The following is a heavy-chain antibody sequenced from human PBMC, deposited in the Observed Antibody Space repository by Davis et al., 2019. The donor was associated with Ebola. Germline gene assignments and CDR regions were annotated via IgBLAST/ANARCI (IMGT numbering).Heavy chain of an antibody. J-gene: IGHJ2*01. Sequence: PSETLSLTCTVSGGSISSYYWSWIRQPPGKGLEWIGYIYYSGSTNYNPSLKSRVTISVDTSKNQFSLNLSSVTAADTAVYYCARWSPAGRIWYFDLWGRGTLVTVSS. CDR2: IYYSGST. CDR3: ARWSPAGRIWYFDL. D-gene: IGHD2-15*01. CDR1: GGSISSYY. V-gene: IGHV4-59*08.